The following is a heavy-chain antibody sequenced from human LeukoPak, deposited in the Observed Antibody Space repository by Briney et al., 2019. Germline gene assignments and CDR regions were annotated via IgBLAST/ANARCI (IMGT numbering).Heavy chain of an antibody. Sequence: PSETLSLTCTVSGGSVRSDSYYWGWIRQPPGKGLEWIGYIYYSGSTNYNPPLKSRVTISVDMSKNQFSLKLSSVTAADTAVYYCGRGGIAAAASGIDYWGQGTLVTVSS. V-gene: IGHV4-61*01. CDR1: GGSVRSDSYY. J-gene: IGHJ4*02. CDR3: GRGGIAAAASGIDY. D-gene: IGHD6-13*01. CDR2: IYYSGST.